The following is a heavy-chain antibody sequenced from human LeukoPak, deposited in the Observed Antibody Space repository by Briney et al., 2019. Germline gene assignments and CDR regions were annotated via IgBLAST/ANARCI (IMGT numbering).Heavy chain of an antibody. J-gene: IGHJ5*02. CDR1: GGSISGSSYY. Sequence: SETLSLTCTVSGGSISGSSYYWGCIRQPRGKGVEWIGSIYYSGSTYYNPSLKSRVAISVDTSKNQFSLKLSSVTAADTAVYYCARHPLDSSSKNWFDPWGQGTLVTVSS. CDR3: ARHPLDSSSKNWFDP. D-gene: IGHD6-13*01. V-gene: IGHV4-39*01. CDR2: IYYSGST.